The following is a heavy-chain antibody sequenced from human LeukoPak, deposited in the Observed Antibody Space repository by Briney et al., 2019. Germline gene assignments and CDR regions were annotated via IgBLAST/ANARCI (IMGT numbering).Heavy chain of an antibody. J-gene: IGHJ4*02. Sequence: GGSLRHSCAASGFSFSYSGMHWIRQAPGRGLEWVALIQSDGGNVYYADSVKGRFSISRDNSKNTVHLQMNSLRLEDTALYYCVRDGAHWDLDYWGQGTLVTVSS. D-gene: IGHD7-27*01. CDR2: IQSDGGNV. V-gene: IGHV3-30*02. CDR1: GFSFSYSG. CDR3: VRDGAHWDLDY.